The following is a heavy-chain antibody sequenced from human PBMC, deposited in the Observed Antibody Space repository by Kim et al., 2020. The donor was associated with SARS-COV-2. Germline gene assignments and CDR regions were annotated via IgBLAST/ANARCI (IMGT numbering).Heavy chain of an antibody. V-gene: IGHV1-69*02. Sequence: AQKFQGRVTITADKSTSTAYMELSSLRSEDTAVYYCASIAAAGTGGALDYWGQGTLVTVSS. D-gene: IGHD6-13*01. CDR3: ASIAAAGTGGALDY. J-gene: IGHJ4*02.